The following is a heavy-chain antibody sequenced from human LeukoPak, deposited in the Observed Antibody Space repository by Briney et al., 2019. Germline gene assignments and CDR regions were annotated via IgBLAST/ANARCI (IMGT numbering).Heavy chain of an antibody. Sequence: PSETLSLTCTVSGSISGYYWSWIRQPAGKGLEWIARIYTSGSTNYNPSLKSRVTMSVDTSKNQFSLKLSSVTAADTGVYYCARDRLFGSGHRYFDYWGQGTLVTVSS. CDR2: IYTSGST. D-gene: IGHD3-22*01. CDR3: ARDRLFGSGHRYFDY. J-gene: IGHJ4*02. CDR1: GSISGYY. V-gene: IGHV4-4*07.